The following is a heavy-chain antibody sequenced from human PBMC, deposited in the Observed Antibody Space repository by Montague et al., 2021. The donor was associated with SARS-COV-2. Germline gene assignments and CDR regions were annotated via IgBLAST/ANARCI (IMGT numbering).Heavy chain of an antibody. D-gene: IGHD6-13*01. J-gene: IGHJ4*02. Sequence: PALVNPTQTLTLTCTFSGFSLSTSGMCVSWIRQPPGKALERLARIDWDDDKYYSTSLKTRLTISKDTSINQVVLTMTNMDPVDTATYYCAREIAAAPDYWGQGTLVTASS. CDR2: IDWDDDK. V-gene: IGHV2-70*11. CDR3: AREIAAAPDY. CDR1: GFSLSTSGMC.